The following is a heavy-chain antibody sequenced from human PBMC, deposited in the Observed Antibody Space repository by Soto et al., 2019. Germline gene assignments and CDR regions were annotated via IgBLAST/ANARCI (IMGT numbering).Heavy chain of an antibody. CDR3: ARDKGYYRANAFCVDN. Sequence: VASVKVSCKASGYTFTSYDINWVRQATGQGLEWMVWMNPNSGNTGYAQKFQGRVTMTRNTSISTAYMELNSLRSEDTAVYYCARDKGYYRANAFCVDNWGQGTLVTVSS. CDR2: MNPNSGNT. J-gene: IGHJ4*02. D-gene: IGHD2-8*01. V-gene: IGHV1-8*01. CDR1: GYTFTSYD.